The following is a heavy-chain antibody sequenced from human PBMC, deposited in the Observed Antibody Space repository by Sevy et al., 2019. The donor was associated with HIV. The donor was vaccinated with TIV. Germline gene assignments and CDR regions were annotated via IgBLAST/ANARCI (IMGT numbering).Heavy chain of an antibody. CDR2: ISAYDGNT. CDR3: ARESNPLVQGIIITPYYYGMDV. Sequence: ASVKVSCKTSGYTFNTFGINWVRQAPGQGLQWVGWISAYDGNTKFVQNLQGRVSMTTETSTSTVYMELKNLRSDDTAVYYCARESNPLVQGIIITPYYYGMDVWGQGTTVTVSS. J-gene: IGHJ6*02. D-gene: IGHD3-10*02. V-gene: IGHV1-18*04. CDR1: GYTFNTFG.